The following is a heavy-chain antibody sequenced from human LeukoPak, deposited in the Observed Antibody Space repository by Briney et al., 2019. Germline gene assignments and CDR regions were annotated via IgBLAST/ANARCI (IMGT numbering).Heavy chain of an antibody. V-gene: IGHV1-46*01. CDR1: GYTFARYY. CDR3: ARGPTSYYIDY. J-gene: IGHJ4*02. Sequence: ASVKVSCKASGYTFARYYMQWVRQAPGQGLEWMGIINPSGDSTSYAQKFQGRVTMTRDTSTSTVYMELSSLRSEDTAVYFCARGPTSYYIDYWGQGTLVTVSS. D-gene: IGHD3-10*01. CDR2: INPSGDST.